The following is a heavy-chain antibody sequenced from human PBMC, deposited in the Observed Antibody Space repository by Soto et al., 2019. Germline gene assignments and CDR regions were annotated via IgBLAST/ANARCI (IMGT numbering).Heavy chain of an antibody. CDR3: GRLWYSRGYRSAHTPAINDY. J-gene: IGHJ4*02. CDR1: GGSISSYY. V-gene: IGHV4-59*08. CDR2: IYYSGST. Sequence: SETLSLTCTVSGGSISSYYWSWIRQPPGKGLEWIGYIYYSGSTNYNPSLKSRVTISVDTSKNQFSLKLSSVTAADTAVYYCGRLWYSRGYRSAHTPAINDYGGRETLVTVSS. D-gene: IGHD6-25*01.